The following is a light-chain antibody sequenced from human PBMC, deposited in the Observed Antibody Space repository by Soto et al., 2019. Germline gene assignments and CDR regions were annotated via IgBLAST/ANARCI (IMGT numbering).Light chain of an antibody. J-gene: IGLJ3*02. Sequence: QSARTQPASVSGSPGQAITISCTGTSSDVGGYNYVSWYQQHPGKAPKLMIYEVSNRPSGVSNRFSGSKSGNTASLTISGRQAEDEADYYCSSYTSSSTLVFGGGTKLTVL. V-gene: IGLV2-14*01. CDR1: SSDVGGYNY. CDR3: SSYTSSSTLV. CDR2: EVS.